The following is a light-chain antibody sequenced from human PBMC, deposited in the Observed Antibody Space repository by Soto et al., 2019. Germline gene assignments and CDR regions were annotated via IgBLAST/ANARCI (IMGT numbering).Light chain of an antibody. CDR2: GAS. Sequence: IVLTQYPGPLSFSPGERATLSCRASQSVSSSWLAWYQQKPGQAPRLLIYGASSRATGIPDRVSGSGSGTDFTLTISRLEPEDFAVYYCQQYGSSPWTFGQGTKVDIK. CDR3: QQYGSSPWT. V-gene: IGKV3-20*01. J-gene: IGKJ1*01. CDR1: QSVSSSW.